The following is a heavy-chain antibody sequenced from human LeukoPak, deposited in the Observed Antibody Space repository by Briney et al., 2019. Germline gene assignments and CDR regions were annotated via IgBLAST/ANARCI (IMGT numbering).Heavy chain of an antibody. Sequence: PSEILSLTCTVSGVSISSYYWSWIRQPPGKGLEWIGYIYYSGSTNYNPSLKSRVTISVDTSKNQFSLKLSSVTAADTAVYYCARVSPYSSSSGYFDYWGQGTLVTVSS. CDR2: IYYSGST. D-gene: IGHD6-13*01. CDR1: GVSISSYY. V-gene: IGHV4-59*01. CDR3: ARVSPYSSSSGYFDY. J-gene: IGHJ4*02.